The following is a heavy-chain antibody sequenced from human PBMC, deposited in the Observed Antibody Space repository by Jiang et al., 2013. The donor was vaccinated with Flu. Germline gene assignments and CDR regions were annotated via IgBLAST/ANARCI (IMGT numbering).Heavy chain of an antibody. Sequence: GPGLVKPSQTLSLTCTVSGGSISSGDYYWSWIRQPPGKGLEWIGYIYYSGSTYYNPSLKSRVTISVDTSKNQFSLKLSSVTAADTAVYYCARNSEQLVGTADYWGQGTLVTVSS. D-gene: IGHD6-6*01. CDR3: ARNSEQLVGTADY. CDR2: IYYSGST. CDR1: GGSISSGDYY. J-gene: IGHJ4*02. V-gene: IGHV4-30-4*01.